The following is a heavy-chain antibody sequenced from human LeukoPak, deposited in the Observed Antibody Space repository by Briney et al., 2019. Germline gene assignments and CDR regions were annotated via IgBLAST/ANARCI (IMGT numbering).Heavy chain of an antibody. CDR2: ISYDGSNK. Sequence: GGSLRLSCAASGFTFSSYGMHWVRQAPGKGLEWVAVISYDGSNKYYADSVKGRSTISRDNSKNTLYLQINSLRAEDTAVYYCAKTDDGYYYDSSGSFDYWGQGTLVTVPS. D-gene: IGHD3-22*01. V-gene: IGHV3-30*18. CDR3: AKTDDGYYYDSSGSFDY. CDR1: GFTFSSYG. J-gene: IGHJ4*02.